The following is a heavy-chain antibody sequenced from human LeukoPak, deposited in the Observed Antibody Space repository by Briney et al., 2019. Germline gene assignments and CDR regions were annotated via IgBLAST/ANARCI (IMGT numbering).Heavy chain of an antibody. CDR2: INHSGST. J-gene: IGHJ4*02. CDR1: GGSFSGYY. D-gene: IGHD1-26*01. V-gene: IGHV4-34*01. CDR3: HSGSYYLDY. Sequence: PSETLSLTCAVYGGSFSGYYWSWIRQPPGKGLEWIGEINHSGSTNYNPSLKSRVTISVDTSKHQFSLKLSSVTAADTAVYYCHSGSYYLDYWGQGTLVTVSS.